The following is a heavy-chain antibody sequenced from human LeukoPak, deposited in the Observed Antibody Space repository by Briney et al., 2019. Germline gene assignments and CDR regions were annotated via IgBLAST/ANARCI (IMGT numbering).Heavy chain of an antibody. V-gene: IGHV4-34*01. D-gene: IGHD6-6*01. CDR2: INHSGST. Sequence: SETLSLTCAVCGGSFSGYYWSWIRQPPGKGLEWIGEINHSGSTNYNPSLKSRVTISVDTSKNQFSLKLSSVTAADTAVYYCARGPWQLVHYYYYYMDVWGKGTTVTVSS. CDR1: GGSFSGYY. CDR3: ARGPWQLVHYYYYYMDV. J-gene: IGHJ6*03.